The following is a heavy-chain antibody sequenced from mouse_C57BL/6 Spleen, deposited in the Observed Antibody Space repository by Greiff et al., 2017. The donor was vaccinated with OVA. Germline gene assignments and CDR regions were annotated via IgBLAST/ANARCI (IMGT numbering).Heavy chain of an antibody. D-gene: IGHD1-1*01. V-gene: IGHV1-19*01. CDR1: GYTFTDYY. Sequence: VQLQQSGPVLVKPGASVKMSCKASGYTFTDYYMNWVKQSHGKSLEWIGVINPYNGGTSYNQKFKGKATLTVDKSSSTAYMELNSLTSEDSAVYYCARTYGSSYVGAPLDYWGQGTTLTVSS. J-gene: IGHJ2*01. CDR2: INPYNGGT. CDR3: ARTYGSSYVGAPLDY.